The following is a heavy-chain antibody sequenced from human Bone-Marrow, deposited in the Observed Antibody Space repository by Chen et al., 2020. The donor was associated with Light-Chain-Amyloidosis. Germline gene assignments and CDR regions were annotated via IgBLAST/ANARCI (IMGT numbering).Heavy chain of an antibody. Sequence: GGNLVKPXXXXRLSCVVSGFTISDYYMTWIRQDPGKGLEWIASVSGSGKTLSHADSLKGRFXXXRDIAXXXXXXXXXXXXXXDSAVYYCVRGPRAPGMDVWGQGTTVIVS. CDR2: VSGSGKTL. J-gene: IGHJ6*02. V-gene: IGHV3-11*01. CDR1: GFTISDYY. D-gene: IGHD2-21*01. CDR3: VRGPRAPGMDV.